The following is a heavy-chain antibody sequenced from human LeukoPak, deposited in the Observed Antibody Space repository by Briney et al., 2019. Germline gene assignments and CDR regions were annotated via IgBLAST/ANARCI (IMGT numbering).Heavy chain of an antibody. V-gene: IGHV4-39*06. CDR2: IYYSGST. CDR1: GGSISSSSYY. CDR3: ARASYYHYYMDV. J-gene: IGHJ6*03. Sequence: SETLSLTCTVSGGSISSSSYYWGWIRQPPGKGLEWIGSIYYSGSTYYNPSLKSRVTISVDTSKNQFPLKLSSVTAADTAVYYCARASYYHYYMDVWGKGTTVTVSS.